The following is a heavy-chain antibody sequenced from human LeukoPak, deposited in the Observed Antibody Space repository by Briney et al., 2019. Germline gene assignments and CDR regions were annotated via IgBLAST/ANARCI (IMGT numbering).Heavy chain of an antibody. CDR2: IKDDGSQK. Sequence: PGGSLRLSCAASGFTFSDYWLSWVRQAPGKELEWVANIKDDGSQKNHVDSVKGRFTISRDNARNSLYLQMNSLRAEDTAVYYCAREIRYTASAFDYWGQGTLVTVSS. CDR1: GFTFSDYW. CDR3: AREIRYTASAFDY. D-gene: IGHD2-2*02. V-gene: IGHV3-7*03. J-gene: IGHJ4*02.